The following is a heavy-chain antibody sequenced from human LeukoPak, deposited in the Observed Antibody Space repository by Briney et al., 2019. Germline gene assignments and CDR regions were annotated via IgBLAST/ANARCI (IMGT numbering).Heavy chain of an antibody. CDR1: GFTFSSYA. CDR2: ISYDGSNK. CDR3: ARDSGGGKVNSSGWGYYFDY. J-gene: IGHJ4*02. D-gene: IGHD6-19*01. Sequence: QSGGSLRLSCAASGFTFSSYAMHWVRQAPGKGLEWVAVISYDGSNKYYADSVKGRFTISRDNSKNTLYLQMNSLRAEDTAVYYCARDSGGGKVNSSGWGYYFDYWGQGTLVTVSS. V-gene: IGHV3-30-3*01.